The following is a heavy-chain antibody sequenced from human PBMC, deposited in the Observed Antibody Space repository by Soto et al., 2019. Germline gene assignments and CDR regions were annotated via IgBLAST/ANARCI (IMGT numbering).Heavy chain of an antibody. V-gene: IGHV3-33*03. J-gene: IGHJ4*02. CDR2: IWNDSSNK. CDR3: ATSNWNFFDY. Sequence: QVQLVESGGGVVQPRGSLRLSCAASGFSFSSYGMHWVRQAPGKGLEWVAVIWNDSSNKLYPDSVRGRFTISRDNSKSTLFLQINSLRAEDTAVYYCATSNWNFFDYWGQGALVTVSS. CDR1: GFSFSSYG. D-gene: IGHD1-20*01.